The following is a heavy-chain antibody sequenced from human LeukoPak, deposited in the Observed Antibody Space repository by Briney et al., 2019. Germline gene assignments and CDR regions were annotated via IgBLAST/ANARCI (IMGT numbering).Heavy chain of an antibody. CDR1: GYSFTSYW. Sequence: GESLKISCKGSGYSFTSYWIGWVRQMPGKGLEWMGIIYPGDSDTRYSPSFQGQVTISADKSISTAYLQWSSLKASDTAMYYCARHRTDGGYCSSTSCYGRWFDPWGQGTLVTVSS. CDR3: ARHRTDGGYCSSTSCYGRWFDP. V-gene: IGHV5-51*01. D-gene: IGHD2-2*01. CDR2: IYPGDSDT. J-gene: IGHJ5*02.